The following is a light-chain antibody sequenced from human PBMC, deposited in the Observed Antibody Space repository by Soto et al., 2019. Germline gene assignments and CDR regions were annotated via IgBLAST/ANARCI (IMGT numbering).Light chain of an antibody. CDR1: QSIDTW. V-gene: IGKV1-5*03. CDR3: QQYKSFWT. CDR2: KTS. J-gene: IGKJ1*01. Sequence: DIQMTQSPSTLSASVGDRVTITCRASQSIDTWLAWYQQTPGKAPKLLIYKTSSLQTGVPSRFAGSGSGTEFTLTISSLQSDDFATYYCQQYKSFWTFGQGTKVEIK.